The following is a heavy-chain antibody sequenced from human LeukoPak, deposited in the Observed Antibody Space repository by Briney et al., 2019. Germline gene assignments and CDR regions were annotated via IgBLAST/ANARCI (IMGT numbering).Heavy chain of an antibody. CDR3: ARTYYYGSGSYQDSYGFDI. CDR1: GYSISSGYY. V-gene: IGHV4-38-2*01. CDR2: IYQSGST. D-gene: IGHD3-10*01. J-gene: IGHJ3*02. Sequence: SETLSLTCAVSGYSISSGYYWGWIRQPPGKGLEWIGNIYQSGSTYSNPSLKSRVTISVDTSKNHFSLKPTSVTAADTAVYYCARTYYYGSGSYQDSYGFDIWGQGTVVTVAS.